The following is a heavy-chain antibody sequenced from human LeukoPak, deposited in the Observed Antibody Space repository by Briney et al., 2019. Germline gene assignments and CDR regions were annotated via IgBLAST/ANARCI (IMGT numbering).Heavy chain of an antibody. CDR1: GFTFSSYG. Sequence: SGGSLRLSCAASGFTFSSYGMHWVRQAPGKGLEWVAVISYDGSNKYYADSVKGRFTISRDNSKNTLYLQMNSLRAEDTAVYYCARHVARSDVFDIWGQGTMVTVSS. D-gene: IGHD2-21*01. J-gene: IGHJ3*02. CDR2: ISYDGSNK. CDR3: ARHVARSDVFDI. V-gene: IGHV3-30*03.